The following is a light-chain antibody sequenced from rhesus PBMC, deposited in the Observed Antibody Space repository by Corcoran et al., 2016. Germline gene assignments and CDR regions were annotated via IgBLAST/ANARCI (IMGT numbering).Light chain of an antibody. CDR1: QSFSSS. CDR2: SAS. Sequence: DIQMTQSPSSLSASVGDTVTITCRASQSFSSSLAWYQQKPGKAPKLLIYSASSLQSGVPSRFSGSKSGTDFTLTISSLQPEDFASYYCQQYYSYPFTFGPGTKLDIK. CDR3: QQYYSYPFT. V-gene: IGKV1-46*01. J-gene: IGKJ3*01.